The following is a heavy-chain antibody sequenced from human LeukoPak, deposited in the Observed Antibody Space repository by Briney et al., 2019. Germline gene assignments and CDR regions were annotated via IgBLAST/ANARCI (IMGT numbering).Heavy chain of an antibody. J-gene: IGHJ6*03. CDR3: ARDKQQGDHNPFYYMHS. V-gene: IGHV1-18*01. D-gene: IGHD1/OR15-1a*01. CDR1: GYSFSNYG. Sequence: GASVKVSCKGSGYSFSNYGLTWLRQAAGQGLEWIGWISPHKGNTNYQQRLQGRLIMTTDASTSTAYMELRDLGSDDTAIYFWARDKQQGDHNPFYYMHSSGEGTTVIVSS. CDR2: ISPHKGNT.